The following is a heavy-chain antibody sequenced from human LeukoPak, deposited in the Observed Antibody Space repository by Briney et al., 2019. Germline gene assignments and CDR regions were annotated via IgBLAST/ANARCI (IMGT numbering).Heavy chain of an antibody. CDR1: GFTFSSYA. CDR3: ASVLRFLEFDP. CDR2: ISYDGSNK. J-gene: IGHJ5*02. D-gene: IGHD3-3*01. Sequence: GGSLRLSCAASGFTFSSYAMHWVRQAPGKGREWVAVISYDGSNKYYADSVKGRFTITRDNSKNTLYLQMNSLRAEDTAVYYCASVLRFLEFDPWGQGTLVTVSS. V-gene: IGHV3-30*04.